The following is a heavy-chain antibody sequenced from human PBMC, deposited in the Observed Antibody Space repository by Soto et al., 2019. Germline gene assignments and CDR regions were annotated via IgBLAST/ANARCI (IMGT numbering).Heavy chain of an antibody. CDR3: ARDRSGWYYFDY. V-gene: IGHV1-69*12. D-gene: IGHD6-19*01. Sequence: QVQLVQSGAEVKKPGSSVKVSCKASGGTFSSYAISWVRQAPGQGLEWMGGIIPIFGTANYAQKFPGRVTITADEPTSTAYMELSSLRSEDTAVYYCARDRSGWYYFDYWGQGTLVTVSS. CDR2: IIPIFGTA. J-gene: IGHJ4*02. CDR1: GGTFSSYA.